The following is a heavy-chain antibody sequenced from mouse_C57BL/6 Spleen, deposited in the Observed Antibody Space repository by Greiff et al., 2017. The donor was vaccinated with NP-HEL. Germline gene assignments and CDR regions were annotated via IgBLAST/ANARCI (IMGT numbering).Heavy chain of an antibody. Sequence: QVQLQQSGAELVKPGASVKLSCKASGYTFTEYTIHWVKQRPGQGLEWIGWIYPGGGSTKYSEKFKDKATLTADKSSSSAYMELSRLTSEDSAVYFCARDGYSNYGFGCWGQSTTLTVAS. D-gene: IGHD2-5*01. CDR3: ARDGYSNYGFGC. J-gene: IGHJ2*01. CDR2: IYPGGGST. CDR1: GYTFTEYT. V-gene: IGHV1-62-2*01.